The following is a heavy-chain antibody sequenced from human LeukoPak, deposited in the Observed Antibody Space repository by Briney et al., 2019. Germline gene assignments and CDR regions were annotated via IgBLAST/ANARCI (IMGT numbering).Heavy chain of an antibody. CDR3: AKDLPRLKIVVVPAASDY. V-gene: IGHV3-23*01. J-gene: IGHJ4*02. CDR1: GFTLSSYG. Sequence: GGSLRLSCAASGFTLSSYGMSWVRQAPGKGLEWVSAISGSGGSTYYADSVKGRFTISRDNSKNTLYLQMNSLRAEDTAVYYCAKDLPRLKIVVVPAASDYWGQGTLVTVSS. CDR2: ISGSGGST. D-gene: IGHD2-2*01.